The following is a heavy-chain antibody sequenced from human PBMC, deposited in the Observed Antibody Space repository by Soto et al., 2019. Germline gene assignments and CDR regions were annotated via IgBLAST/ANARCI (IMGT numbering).Heavy chain of an antibody. CDR3: ARGQTDFGWLLYYYYGMDV. V-gene: IGHV4-34*01. CDR1: GGSFSGYY. J-gene: IGHJ6*02. CDR2: INHSGST. Sequence: PSETLSLTCAVYGGSFSGYYWSWIRQPPGKGLEWIGEINHSGSTNYNPSLKSRVTISVDTSKNQFSLKLSSVTAADTAVYYCARGQTDFGWLLYYYYGMDVWGQGTTVTVSS. D-gene: IGHD3-9*01.